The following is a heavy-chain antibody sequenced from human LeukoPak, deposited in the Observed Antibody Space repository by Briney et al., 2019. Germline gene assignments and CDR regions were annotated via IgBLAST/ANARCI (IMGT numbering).Heavy chain of an antibody. CDR1: GFIFGDYS. J-gene: IGHJ1*01. V-gene: IGHV3-49*04. D-gene: IGHD2-2*01. CDR2: IRSKAYGGTT. CDR3: TRAAKYQLLRRTAEYLQH. Sequence: GGSLRLSCTASGFIFGDYSMSWVRQAPGKGLEWVGFIRSKAYGGTTEYAASVKGRFTISRDDSKSIVYLQMTTLKTEDTAVYYCTRAAKYQLLRRTAEYLQHWGQGTLVTVSS.